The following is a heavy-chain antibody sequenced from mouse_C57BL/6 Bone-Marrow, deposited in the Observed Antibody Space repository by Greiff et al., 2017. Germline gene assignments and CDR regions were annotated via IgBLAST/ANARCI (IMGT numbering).Heavy chain of an antibody. D-gene: IGHD1-1*01. CDR1: GFNIKNTY. J-gene: IGHJ4*01. V-gene: IGHV14-3*01. CDR3: ARIPITTRINYYAMDY. Sequence: VQLQQSVAELVRPGASVKLSCTASGFNIKNTYMHWVKQRPEQGLEWIGRLDPANGNTKYAPKFQGKATITADTSSNTAYLQLSSLTSEDTAIYYCARIPITTRINYYAMDYWGQETSVTVSS. CDR2: LDPANGNT.